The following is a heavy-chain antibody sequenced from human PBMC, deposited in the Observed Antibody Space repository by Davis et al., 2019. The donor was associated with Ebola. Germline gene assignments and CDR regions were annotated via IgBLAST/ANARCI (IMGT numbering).Heavy chain of an antibody. CDR1: GFTFSDFY. D-gene: IGHD2-15*01. V-gene: IGHV3-74*01. J-gene: IGHJ5*02. CDR3: ARGAAGSGVYFDP. Sequence: GESLKISCAASGFTFSDFYIHWVRQAPGKGLVWVSRINGDGSSTDYADSVKGRFTISRDSAKNTVYLQMNSLRAEDTAVYFCARGAAGSGVYFDPWGQGTLVTVST. CDR2: INGDGSST.